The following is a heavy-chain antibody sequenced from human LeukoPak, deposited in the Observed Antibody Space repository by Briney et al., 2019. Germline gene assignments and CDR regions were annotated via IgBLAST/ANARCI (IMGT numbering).Heavy chain of an antibody. J-gene: IGHJ4*02. V-gene: IGHV5-51*01. CDR1: GYSFTSYW. CDR3: ARSARDSSGYYLYYFDY. Sequence: GESLKISCKGSGYSFTSYWIGWVRQMPGKGLEWMGIIYPGDSDTRYSPSFQGQVTISADKSISTAYLQWSSLKASDTAMYYCARSARDSSGYYLYYFDYWGRGTLVTVSS. CDR2: IYPGDSDT. D-gene: IGHD3-22*01.